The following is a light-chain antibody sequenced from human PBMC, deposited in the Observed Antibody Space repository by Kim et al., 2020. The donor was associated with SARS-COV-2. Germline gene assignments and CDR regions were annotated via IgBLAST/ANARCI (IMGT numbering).Light chain of an antibody. CDR2: QDN. J-gene: IGLJ2*01. V-gene: IGLV3-1*01. Sequence: SYELTQPPSVSVSPGQTASITCSGDKLGHKYVCWYQQKPGQSPVLVMHQDNKRPSGIPERFSGSNSGNTATLTISGTQAMDEADYYCQAWDSSTVIFGGG. CDR1: KLGHKY. CDR3: QAWDSSTVI.